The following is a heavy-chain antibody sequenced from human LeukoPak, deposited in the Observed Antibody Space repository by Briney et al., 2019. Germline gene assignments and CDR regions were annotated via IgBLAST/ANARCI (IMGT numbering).Heavy chain of an antibody. CDR2: VFHSGST. J-gene: IGHJ4*02. V-gene: IGHV4-59*08. CDR1: GGSISSYY. CDR3: ARDSSGYYRIDY. Sequence: SETPSLTCTVSGGSISSYYWSWIRQPPGKGLEWIGYVFHSGSTNYNPSLKSRVTISADTSKNQFSLKLTSVTAADTAVYYCARDSSGYYRIDYWGQGTLVTVSS. D-gene: IGHD3-22*01.